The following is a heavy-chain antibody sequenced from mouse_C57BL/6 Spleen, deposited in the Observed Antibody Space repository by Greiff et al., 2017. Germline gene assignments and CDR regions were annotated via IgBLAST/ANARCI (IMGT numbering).Heavy chain of an antibody. CDR3: ARSGTTVVAGGD. Sequence: VQLQQPGAELVMPGASVKLSCKASGYTFTSYWMHWVKQRPGQGLEWIGEIDPSDSYTNYNQKFKGKSTLTGDKSSSTAYMQLSSLTSEDSAVYYGARSGTTVVAGGDWGKGTTVTV. V-gene: IGHV1-69*01. CDR1: GYTFTSYW. J-gene: IGHJ4*01. CDR2: IDPSDSYT. D-gene: IGHD1-1*01.